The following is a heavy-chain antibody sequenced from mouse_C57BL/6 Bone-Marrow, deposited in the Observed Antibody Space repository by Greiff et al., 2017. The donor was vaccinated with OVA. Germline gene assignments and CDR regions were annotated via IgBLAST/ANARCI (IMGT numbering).Heavy chain of an antibody. J-gene: IGHJ3*01. V-gene: IGHV5-4*01. CDR3: AREDDFSWFAY. Sequence: EVQLVESGGGLVKPGGSLKLSCAASGFTFSSYAMSWVRQTPEKRLEWVATISDGGSYTYYPDNVKGRFTISRDNAKHNLYLQMSHLKSEDTAMYYCAREDDFSWFAYWGQGTLVTVSA. D-gene: IGHD2-4*01. CDR2: ISDGGSYT. CDR1: GFTFSSYA.